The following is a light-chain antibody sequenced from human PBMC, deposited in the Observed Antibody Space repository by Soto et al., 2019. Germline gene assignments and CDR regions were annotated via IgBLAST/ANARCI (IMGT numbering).Light chain of an antibody. CDR1: QDVRNY. CDR3: QQYGT. J-gene: IGKJ1*01. CDR2: DAS. V-gene: IGKV1-33*01. Sequence: DIQMTQSPSSLSASVGDRVTITCQASQDVRNYLNRYQQKPGKAPKLLIYDASNLETGAPSRFSGSGSGTEFTLTISSLQPDDFATYYCQQYGTFGQGTKVDIK.